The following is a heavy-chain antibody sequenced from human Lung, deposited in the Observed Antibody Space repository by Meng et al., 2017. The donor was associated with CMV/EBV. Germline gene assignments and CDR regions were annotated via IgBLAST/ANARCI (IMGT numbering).Heavy chain of an antibody. CDR2: ISGGKGDT. V-gene: IGHV1-3*01. Sequence: KASTSVCTTYTLHWVRQAPGQMLEWMGWISGGKGDTKYSQKFQDRVTFTGNTSASTVYMEVRSLTPTDTAVYYCARGVLGAGSSTFDFWGQGSLVTVS. J-gene: IGHJ4*02. CDR1: TSVCTTYT. D-gene: IGHD3-10*01. CDR3: ARGVLGAGSSTFDF.